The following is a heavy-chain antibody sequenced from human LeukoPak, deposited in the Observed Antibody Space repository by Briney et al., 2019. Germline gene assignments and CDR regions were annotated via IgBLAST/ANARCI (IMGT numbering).Heavy chain of an antibody. CDR3: AKVAEMATTTGYFDY. Sequence: SGGSLRLSCAASGFTFNSYAMHWVRQAPGKGLEWAAVISYGGNEKYYADSVKGRFTISRDNSKNTLYLQMNSLRTEDTAVYYCAKVAEMATTTGYFDYWGQGTLVTVYS. J-gene: IGHJ4*02. CDR2: ISYGGNEK. CDR1: GFTFNSYA. V-gene: IGHV3-30*18. D-gene: IGHD5-24*01.